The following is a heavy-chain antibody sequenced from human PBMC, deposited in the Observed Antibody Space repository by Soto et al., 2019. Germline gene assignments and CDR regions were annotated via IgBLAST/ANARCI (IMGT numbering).Heavy chain of an antibody. J-gene: IGHJ4*02. CDR3: ASSQKGYNWNYFDH. CDR2: INHTGFT. Sequence: PSETLSLTCAVYGGSFSGYYWSWIRQPPGKGLEWIGEINHTGFTSYNPPLESRVSVSVDTSKNQFSLKVSAVTAADTAVYYCASSQKGYNWNYFDHWGQGALVTVSS. V-gene: IGHV4-34*01. CDR1: GGSFSGYY. D-gene: IGHD1-20*01.